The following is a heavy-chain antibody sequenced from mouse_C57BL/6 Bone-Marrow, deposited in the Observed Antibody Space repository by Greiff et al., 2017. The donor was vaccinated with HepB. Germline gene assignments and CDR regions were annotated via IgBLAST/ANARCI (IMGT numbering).Heavy chain of an antibody. V-gene: IGHV1-55*01. J-gene: IGHJ4*01. D-gene: IGHD1-1*01. CDR1: GYTFTSYW. CDR2: IYPGSGST. Sequence: QVQLQQSGAELVKPGASVKMSCKASGYTFTSYWITWVKQRPGQGLEWIGDIYPGSGSTNYNEKFKSKATLTVDTSSSTAYMQLSSLTSEDSAVYYCARSVITTVVVDYWGQGTSVTVSS. CDR3: ARSVITTVVVDY.